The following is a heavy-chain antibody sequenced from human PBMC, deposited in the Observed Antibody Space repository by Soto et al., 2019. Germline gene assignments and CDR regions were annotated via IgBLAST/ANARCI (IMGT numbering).Heavy chain of an antibody. J-gene: IGHJ3*02. CDR1: GFTFSSYG. V-gene: IGHV3-33*01. Sequence: QVQLVESGGGVVQPGRSLRLSCAASGFTFSSYGMHWVRQAPGKGLEWVAIIWYDGSDKYYTDSVKGRFTISRDISKNTLYLQMNSLRVEDTAIYYCARTGRWGYEPFEIWGQGTMVTVSS. CDR3: ARTGRWGYEPFEI. D-gene: IGHD7-27*01. CDR2: IWYDGSDK.